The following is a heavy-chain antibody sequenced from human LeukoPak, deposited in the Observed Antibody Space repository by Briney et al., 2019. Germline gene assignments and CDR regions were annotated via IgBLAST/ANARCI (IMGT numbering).Heavy chain of an antibody. Sequence: ASVKVSCKASGYTFTGYYMHWVRQAPGQGLEWTGWINPNSGGTNCAQKFQGRVTMTRDTSISTAYMELSRLRSDDTAVYYCARDPSGRPYYFDYWGQGTLVTVSS. CDR2: INPNSGGT. CDR3: ARDPSGRPYYFDY. V-gene: IGHV1-2*02. CDR1: GYTFTGYY. J-gene: IGHJ4*02. D-gene: IGHD2-15*01.